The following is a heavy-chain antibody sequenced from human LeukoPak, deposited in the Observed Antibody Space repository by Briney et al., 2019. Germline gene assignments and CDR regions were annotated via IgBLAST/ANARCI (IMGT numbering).Heavy chain of an antibody. CDR2: IKTKTYGGTT. J-gene: IGHJ3*02. CDR3: TILPSDYDSSPWGAFDI. CDR1: GFTFSNAW. Sequence: KTGTSLRLSCAASGFTFSNAWMNWVRQAPGKGLEWVGRIKTKTYGGTTEYAAPVTGRFTISRDDSKNTLYLQMNTLKTEDTAVYYCTILPSDYDSSPWGAFDIWGQGTMVTVSS. D-gene: IGHD3-22*01. V-gene: IGHV3-15*07.